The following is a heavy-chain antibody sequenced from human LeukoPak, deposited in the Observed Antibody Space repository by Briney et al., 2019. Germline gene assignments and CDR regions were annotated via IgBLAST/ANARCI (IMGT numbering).Heavy chain of an antibody. J-gene: IGHJ4*02. V-gene: IGHV3-30*02. CDR1: GFTFSSYG. CDR2: IRYDGSNK. Sequence: PGGSLRLPCAASGFTFSSYGMHWVRQAPGKGLEWVEFIRYDGSNKYYADSVKGRFTISRDNSKNTLYLQMNSLRAEDTAVYYCAREGGLQLWGFGYWGQGTLVTVSS. D-gene: IGHD5-18*01. CDR3: AREGGLQLWGFGY.